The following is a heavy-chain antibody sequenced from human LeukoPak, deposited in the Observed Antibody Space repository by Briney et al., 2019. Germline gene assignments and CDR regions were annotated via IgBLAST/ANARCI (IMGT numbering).Heavy chain of an antibody. CDR3: ARGMTQCMDV. CDR2: MSTSSGNT. Sequence: ASVKVSCKTSGYTFTSYDINWVRQAPGQGLEWMGYMSTSSGNTGYAQNIQGRVTMTRNTSINTAYMELSSLRSEDTAVYYCARGMTQCMDVWGKGTTVTVSS. CDR1: GYTFTSYD. V-gene: IGHV1-8*01. D-gene: IGHD3-16*01. J-gene: IGHJ6*03.